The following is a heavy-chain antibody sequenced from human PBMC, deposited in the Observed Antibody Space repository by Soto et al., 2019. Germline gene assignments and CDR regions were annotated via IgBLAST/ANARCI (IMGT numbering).Heavy chain of an antibody. D-gene: IGHD3-22*01. Sequence: SVKVSCKASGFTFTSSAVQWVRQARGQRLEWIGWIVVGSGNTNYAQKFQERVTITRDMSTSTAYMELSSLRSEDTAVYYCAACLGSSGYYYRLFDYWVQGTLVTVSS. J-gene: IGHJ4*02. CDR3: AACLGSSGYYYRLFDY. CDR1: GFTFTSSA. CDR2: IVVGSGNT. V-gene: IGHV1-58*01.